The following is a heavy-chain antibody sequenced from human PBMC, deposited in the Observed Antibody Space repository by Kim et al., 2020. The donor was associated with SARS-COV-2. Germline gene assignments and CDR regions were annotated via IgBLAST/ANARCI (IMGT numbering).Heavy chain of an antibody. D-gene: IGHD3-22*01. CDR3: ARESYYDKGRVDY. Sequence: YVDSVKGRLTTSGDSTKNSLYLQKNSLRAEDTAVYYCARESYYDKGRVDYWGQGTLVTVSS. J-gene: IGHJ4*02. V-gene: IGHV3-7*01.